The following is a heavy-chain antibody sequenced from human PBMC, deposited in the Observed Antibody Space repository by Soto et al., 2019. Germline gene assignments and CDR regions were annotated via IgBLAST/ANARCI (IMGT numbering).Heavy chain of an antibody. J-gene: IGHJ4*02. CDR3: ARTTAVPNSLRSRYFFDY. V-gene: IGHV4-61*01. CDR2: VYYSGTT. CDR1: GGSVSDKTYY. D-gene: IGHD4-17*01. Sequence: SETVSLTCSVSGGSVSDKTYYWSWIRQPPGKRLEWIGYVYYSGTTNYNPSLKSRVTISVDLSKNQFSLRLSSVTTADTALYYCARTTAVPNSLRSRYFFDYWGQGTLVTVSS.